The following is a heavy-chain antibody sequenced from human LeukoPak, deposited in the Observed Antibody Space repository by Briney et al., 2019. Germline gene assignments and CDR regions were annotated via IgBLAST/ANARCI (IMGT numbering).Heavy chain of an antibody. Sequence: ASVKVSCKASGGIFSNSVLNWVRQAPGQGLEWVGRIIPILDIANYAQKFQGRATITADKSSSTAYLELSSLRSEDTAVYYCAKSKPWAGTPPYFDHWGQGTLVTVSS. V-gene: IGHV1-69*04. CDR3: AKSKPWAGTPPYFDH. CDR2: IIPILDIA. D-gene: IGHD1/OR15-1a*01. CDR1: GGIFSNSV. J-gene: IGHJ4*02.